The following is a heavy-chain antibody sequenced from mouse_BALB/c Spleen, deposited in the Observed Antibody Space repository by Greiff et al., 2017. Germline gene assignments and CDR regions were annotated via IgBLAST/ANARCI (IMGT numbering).Heavy chain of an antibody. Sequence: VQLQQSGAELVRPGVSVKISCKGSGYTFTDYAMHWVKQSHAKSLEWIGVISTYYGDASYNQKFKGKATLTSDKSSSTAYMELSSLTSEDSAVYYCARERYYGSFDYWGQGTTLTVSS. V-gene: IGHV1S137*01. CDR3: ARERYYGSFDY. D-gene: IGHD1-2*01. CDR2: ISTYYGDA. CDR1: GYTFTDYA. J-gene: IGHJ2*01.